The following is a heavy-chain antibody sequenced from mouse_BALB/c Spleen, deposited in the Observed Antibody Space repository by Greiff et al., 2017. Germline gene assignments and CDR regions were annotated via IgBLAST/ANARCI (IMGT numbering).Heavy chain of an antibody. CDR1: GFNIKDTY. J-gene: IGHJ4*01. D-gene: IGHD1-1*01. Sequence: VQLQQSGAELVKPGASVKLSCTASGFNIKDTYMHWVKQRPEQGLEWIGRIDPANGNTKYDPKFQGKATITADTSSNTAYLQLSSLTSEDTAVYYLASIYFYGCCYEGYGMDYWGQGTSVTVSS. CDR3: ASIYFYGCCYEGYGMDY. CDR2: IDPANGNT. V-gene: IGHV14-3*02.